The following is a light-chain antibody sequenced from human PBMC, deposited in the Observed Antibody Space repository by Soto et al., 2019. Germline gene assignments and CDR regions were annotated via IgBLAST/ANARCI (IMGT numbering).Light chain of an antibody. V-gene: IGKV1-39*01. J-gene: IGKJ3*01. CDR1: QSISSY. Sequence: DIQMTQSPSSLSASVGDSVTITCRASQSISSYFNWYQQKPGKAPKLLIYAASSLQSGVPSRFSGSGSGTDFTLTISSLQPEDFATYYCQQSYSTPCTFGPGTKVDIK. CDR3: QQSYSTPCT. CDR2: AAS.